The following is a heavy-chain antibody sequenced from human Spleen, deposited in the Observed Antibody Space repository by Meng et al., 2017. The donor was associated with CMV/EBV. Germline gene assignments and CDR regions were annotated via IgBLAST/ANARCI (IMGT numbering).Heavy chain of an antibody. D-gene: IGHD4-11*01. CDR1: GYTFTSYG. V-gene: IGHV1-18*01. CDR2: ISAYNGNT. J-gene: IGHJ6*02. Sequence: ASVKVSCKASGYTFTSYGISWVRQAPGQGLEWMGWISAYNGNTNYAQKLQGRVTMTTDTSTSTAYMELSSLRSEDTAVYYCARDLTPSSGPVTKSDYGMDVWGQGTTVTVSS. CDR3: ARDLTPSSGPVTKSDYGMDV.